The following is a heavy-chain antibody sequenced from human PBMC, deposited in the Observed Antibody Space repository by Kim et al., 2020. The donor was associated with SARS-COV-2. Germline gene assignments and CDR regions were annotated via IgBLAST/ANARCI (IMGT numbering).Heavy chain of an antibody. CDR1: GGSISSSSYY. V-gene: IGHV4-39*01. CDR2: IYYSGST. Sequence: SETLSLTCTVSGGSISSSSYYWGWIRQPPGKGLEWIGSIYYSGSTYYNPSLKSRVTISVDTSKNQFSLKLSSVTAADTAVYYCARPYCSSTSCYWGGLRGFDPWGQGTLVTVSS. CDR3: ARPYCSSTSCYWGGLRGFDP. D-gene: IGHD2-2*01. J-gene: IGHJ5*02.